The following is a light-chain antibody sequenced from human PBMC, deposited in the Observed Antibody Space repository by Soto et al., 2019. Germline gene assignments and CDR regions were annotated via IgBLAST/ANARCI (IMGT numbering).Light chain of an antibody. V-gene: IGKV1-5*01. Sequence: DIQMTQSPSTLSASVGDRFTITCRASQSISSWLAWYQQKPGKAPKLLIYDASSLGSGVPSRFSGSGSGTEFTLTISSLQPDDFATYYCQQYNSYWTFGQGTKVDI. CDR2: DAS. CDR1: QSISSW. J-gene: IGKJ1*01. CDR3: QQYNSYWT.